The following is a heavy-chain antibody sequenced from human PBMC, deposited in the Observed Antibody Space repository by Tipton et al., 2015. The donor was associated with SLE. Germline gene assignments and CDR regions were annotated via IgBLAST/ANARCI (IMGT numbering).Heavy chain of an antibody. V-gene: IGHV4-39*07. CDR1: GGSVSSSSKY. Sequence: LRLSCTVSGGSVSSSSKYWVCIRQPPGKGLEWIGSIYYTGTTTYYNSFPKSRVTMSVDTSKNQFSLRLTSVIAADTAVYYCARLHGYSYGLNWFDPWGQGTLISVSS. D-gene: IGHD5-18*01. CDR2: IYYTGTTT. J-gene: IGHJ5*02. CDR3: ARLHGYSYGLNWFDP.